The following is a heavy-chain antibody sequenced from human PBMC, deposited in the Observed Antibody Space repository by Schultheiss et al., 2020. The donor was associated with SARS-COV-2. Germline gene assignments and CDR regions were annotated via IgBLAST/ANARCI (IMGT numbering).Heavy chain of an antibody. D-gene: IGHD6-13*01. CDR2: IKQDGSEK. CDR1: GFTFSSYG. CDR3: AREAAGINAFDI. V-gene: IGHV3-7*05. Sequence: GGSLRLSCAASGFTFSSYGMHWVRQAPGKGLEWVANIKQDGSEKYYVDSVKGRFTISRDNAKNSLYLQMNSLRAEDTAVYYCAREAAGINAFDIWGQGTMVTVSS. J-gene: IGHJ3*02.